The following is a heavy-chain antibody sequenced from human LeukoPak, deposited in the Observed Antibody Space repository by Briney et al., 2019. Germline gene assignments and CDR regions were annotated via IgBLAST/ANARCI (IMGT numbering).Heavy chain of an antibody. CDR1: GGSISSSSYY. CDR3: ARRGIASLNYSSSWYYFDY. CDR2: IYYSGST. J-gene: IGHJ4*02. Sequence: SETLSLTCTVSGGSISSSSYYWGWIRQPPGKGLEWIGSIYYSGSTYYNPSLKSRVTISVDTSKNQFSLKLSSVTAADTAVYYCARRGIASLNYSSSWYYFDYWGQGTLVTVSS. V-gene: IGHV4-39*07. D-gene: IGHD6-13*01.